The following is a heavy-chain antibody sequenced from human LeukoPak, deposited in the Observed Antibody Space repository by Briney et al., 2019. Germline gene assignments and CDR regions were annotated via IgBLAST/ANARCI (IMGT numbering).Heavy chain of an antibody. D-gene: IGHD5-18*01. V-gene: IGHV3-21*01. J-gene: IGHJ4*02. CDR3: ARDPPGYSYGYVVDYFDY. CDR2: ISSSSSYI. CDR1: GFTFSSYS. Sequence: PGGSLRLSCAASGFTFSSYSMNWVRQAPGKGLEWVSSISSSSSYIYYADSVKGRFTISRDNAKNSLYLKMNSLRAEDTAVYYCARDPPGYSYGYVVDYFDYWGQGTLVTVSS.